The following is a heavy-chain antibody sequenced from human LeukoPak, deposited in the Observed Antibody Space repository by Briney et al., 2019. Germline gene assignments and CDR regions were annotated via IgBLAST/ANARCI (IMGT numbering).Heavy chain of an antibody. CDR2: IGGRTSSI. Sequence: PGGSLRLSCAASGFIFSDYSMSWVRQAPGKGLEWVSYIGGRTSSIYYADSVRGRFTVSRDNAKSSLYLQMNSLRAEDTAVYFCARGEGAVTTVYWGQGTLVTVSS. CDR1: GFIFSDYS. J-gene: IGHJ4*02. V-gene: IGHV3-48*01. CDR3: ARGEGAVTTVY. D-gene: IGHD4-17*01.